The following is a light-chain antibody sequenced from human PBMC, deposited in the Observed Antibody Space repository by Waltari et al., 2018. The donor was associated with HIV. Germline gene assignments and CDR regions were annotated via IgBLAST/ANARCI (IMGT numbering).Light chain of an antibody. J-gene: IGKJ1*01. CDR1: QRISGY. V-gene: IGKV3-15*01. Sequence: EIVMTQSPGTLSVSPGQRATLSCRASQRISGYIAWYQQKPGQAPRLLIFAASTRATGVPARFSGSGFGTECTLAITGLQSEDFAIYHCQQYIEWPLTFGQGTKV. CDR2: AAS. CDR3: QQYIEWPLT.